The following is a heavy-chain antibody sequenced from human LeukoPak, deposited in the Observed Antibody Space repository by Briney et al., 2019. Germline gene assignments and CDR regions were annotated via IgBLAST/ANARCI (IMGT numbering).Heavy chain of an antibody. CDR1: GFTFSSYT. J-gene: IGHJ4*02. CDR3: AKDRVAVVVITF. Sequence: GGSLRLSCAASGFTFSSYTMSWVRQAPGKGLEWVSTITTSDGNTYYADSVKGRFTVSRDNSKNTLFLQMNSLRAEDTAVYYCAKDRVAVVVITFGGQGTLVTVSS. V-gene: IGHV3-23*01. CDR2: ITTSDGNT. D-gene: IGHD3-22*01.